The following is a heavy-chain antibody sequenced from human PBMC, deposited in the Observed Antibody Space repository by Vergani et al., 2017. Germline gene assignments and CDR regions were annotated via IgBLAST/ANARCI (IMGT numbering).Heavy chain of an antibody. D-gene: IGHD6-19*01. J-gene: IGHJ5*02. CDR2: IIPIFGTA. V-gene: IGHV1-69*01. CDR1: GYPFTSYY. CDR3: AGDWDSSGWYNWFDP. Sequence: QVQLVQSGAEVKKPGASVKVSCKASGYPFTSYYMHWVRQAPGQGLEWMGGIIPIFGTANYAQKFQGRVTITADESTSTAYMELSSLRSEDTAVYYCAGDWDSSGWYNWFDPWGQGTLVTVSS.